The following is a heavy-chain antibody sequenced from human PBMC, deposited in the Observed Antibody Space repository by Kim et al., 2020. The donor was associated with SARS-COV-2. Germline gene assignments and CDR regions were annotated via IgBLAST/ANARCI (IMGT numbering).Heavy chain of an antibody. CDR1: GYTFTSYG. CDR2: ISAYNGNT. D-gene: IGHD5-18*01. J-gene: IGHJ6*01. V-gene: IGHV1-18*01. CDR3: ARDPGYSYGYAYYYYGMEV. Sequence: ASVKVSCKASGYTFTSYGISWVRQAPGQGLEWMGWISAYNGNTNYAQKLQGRVTMTTDTSTSTAYMELRSLRSDDTAVYYCARDPGYSYGYAYYYYGMEVWGQGATVTVSS.